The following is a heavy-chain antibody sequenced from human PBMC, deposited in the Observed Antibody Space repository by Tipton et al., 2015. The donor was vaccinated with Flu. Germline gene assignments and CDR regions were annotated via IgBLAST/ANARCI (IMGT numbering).Heavy chain of an antibody. Sequence: TLSLTCTVSGGSRSGYYWGWIRQSPGTGLQWIATIIQSGNAYYNPSLRSRVNISVDTTKNLFSLNLSSVTATDTAVYYCARALNSGREYTFDIWGRGTVVTVSS. CDR1: GGSRSGYY. D-gene: IGHD1-26*01. V-gene: IGHV4-38-2*02. CDR2: IIQSGNA. J-gene: IGHJ3*02. CDR3: ARALNSGREYTFDI.